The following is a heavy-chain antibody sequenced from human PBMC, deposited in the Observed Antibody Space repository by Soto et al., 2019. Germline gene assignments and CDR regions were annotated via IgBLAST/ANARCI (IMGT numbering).Heavy chain of an antibody. Sequence: EVQLLESGGGLVQPGGSLRLSCATSGFTFSSYSMTWVRQAPGKGLEWVSTISGSGSRTYYADPVKGRFTISRDNSKNTLYLQMNSLRAEDTAGYYCAKATSSGSHGEYWGQGTLVSVSS. J-gene: IGHJ4*02. CDR1: GFTFSSYS. V-gene: IGHV3-23*01. D-gene: IGHD1-26*01. CDR2: ISGSGSRT. CDR3: AKATSSGSHGEY.